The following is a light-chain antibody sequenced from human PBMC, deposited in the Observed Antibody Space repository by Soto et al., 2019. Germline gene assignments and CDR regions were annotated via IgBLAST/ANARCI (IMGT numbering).Light chain of an antibody. Sequence: DIVMTQSPDSLAVSLGERATINCKSSQSVLYSSNSKNYLAWYQQKPGQPPKLLIYWASTRESGVPDRFSGSGSGTEFTLNISTLQAEDVAVYYCQQFPTTPPTVGGGTRVEIK. J-gene: IGKJ4*01. V-gene: IGKV4-1*01. CDR3: QQFPTTPPT. CDR2: WAS. CDR1: QSVLYSSNSKNY.